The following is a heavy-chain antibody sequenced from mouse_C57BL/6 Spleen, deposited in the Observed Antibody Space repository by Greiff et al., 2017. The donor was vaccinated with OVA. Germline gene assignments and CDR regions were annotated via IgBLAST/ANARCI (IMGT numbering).Heavy chain of an antibody. CDR3: ARKGDGYFPLAY. J-gene: IGHJ3*01. Sequence: EVQLQQSGAELVKPGASVKLSCTASGFNIKDYYMHWVKQRTEQGLEWIGRIDPEDGETKYAPKFQGKATITADTSSNTAYLQRSSLTSEDTAVYYCARKGDGYFPLAYWGQGTLVTVSA. CDR2: IDPEDGET. CDR1: GFNIKDYY. V-gene: IGHV14-2*01. D-gene: IGHD2-3*01.